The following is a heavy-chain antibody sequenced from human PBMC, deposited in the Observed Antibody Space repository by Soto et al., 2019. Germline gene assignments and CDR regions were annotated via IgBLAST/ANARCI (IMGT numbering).Heavy chain of an antibody. V-gene: IGHV1-18*01. D-gene: IGHD2-15*01. CDR3: AHECSGGSCAPFNFDY. CDR2: ISSVSGRV. Sequence: ASVKVSCKASGYTLTSYDISWVRQAPGQGLEWMGRISSVSGRVNYAQRFQGRVTFTADKSTGTTYMDLNGLRSEDTAVYYCAHECSGGSCAPFNFDYWGQGTPVTVSS. J-gene: IGHJ4*02. CDR1: GYTLTSYD.